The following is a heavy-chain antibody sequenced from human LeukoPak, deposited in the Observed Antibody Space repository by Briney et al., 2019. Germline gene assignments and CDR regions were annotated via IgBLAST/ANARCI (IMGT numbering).Heavy chain of an antibody. CDR3: ARRRDYNWNYGSSDY. V-gene: IGHV4-59*01. D-gene: IGHD1-7*01. Sequence: PSETLSLTRTVSGGSISSYYWSWIRQPPGKGLEWIGYIYYSGSTNSNPSLKSRVTISVDTSKNQFSLKLSSVTAADTAVYYCARRRDYNWNYGSSDYWGQGTLVTVSS. J-gene: IGHJ4*02. CDR1: GGSISSYY. CDR2: IYYSGST.